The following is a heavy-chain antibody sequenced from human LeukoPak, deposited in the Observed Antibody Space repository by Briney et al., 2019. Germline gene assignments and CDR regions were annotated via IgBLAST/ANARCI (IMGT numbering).Heavy chain of an antibody. CDR3: AREGHGSGSVDN. V-gene: IGHV1-2*02. J-gene: IGHJ4*02. Sequence: ASVKVSCKASGYTFTGYYIHWLRQAPGQGLEWLGWINPNSLASNYAQTFQGRVTMTSDTSMRTAHMELSRLKSDDTAVYYCAREGHGSGSVDNWGQGTLVTVSS. CDR2: INPNSLAS. D-gene: IGHD3-10*01. CDR1: GYTFTGYY.